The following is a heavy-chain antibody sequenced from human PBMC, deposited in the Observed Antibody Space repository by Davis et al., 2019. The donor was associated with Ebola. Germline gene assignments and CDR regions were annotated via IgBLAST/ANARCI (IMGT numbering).Heavy chain of an antibody. CDR2: IKSDGSSA. D-gene: IGHD2-15*01. J-gene: IGHJ4*02. V-gene: IGHV3-74*01. CDR1: GFTFSGHW. Sequence: GESLKISCAASGFTFSGHWMHWVRQAPGKGLVWVSQIKSDGSSATYADSVKGRFTISRGNAKNTLYLQMNSLRAEDTAVYYCGSPVVAWGQGTLVTVSS. CDR3: GSPVVA.